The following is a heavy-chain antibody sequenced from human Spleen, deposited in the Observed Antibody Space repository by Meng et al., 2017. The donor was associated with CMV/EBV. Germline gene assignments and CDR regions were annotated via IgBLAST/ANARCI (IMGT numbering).Heavy chain of an antibody. CDR2: ISAYNGNT. V-gene: IGHV1-18*01. CDR1: GYTFTSYG. Sequence: ASVKVSCKASGYTFTSYGISWVRQAPGQGLEWMGRISAYNGNTNYAQKLQGRVTMTTDTSTSTAYMELRSLRSDDTAVYYCARDGRGYYGSGSYKPFDPWGQGTLVTVSS. J-gene: IGHJ5*02. D-gene: IGHD3-10*01. CDR3: ARDGRGYYGSGSYKPFDP.